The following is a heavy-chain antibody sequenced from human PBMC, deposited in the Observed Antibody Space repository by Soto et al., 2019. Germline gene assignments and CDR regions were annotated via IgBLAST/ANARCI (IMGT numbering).Heavy chain of an antibody. Sequence: QVQLVESGGGVVQPGRSLRLSCAASGFTFSSYAMHWVRQAPGKGLEWVAVISYDGSNKYYADSVKGRFTISRDNSKNTLYLQMNSLRAEDTAVYYCAREQVGATHLDNWGQGTLVTVSS. J-gene: IGHJ4*02. V-gene: IGHV3-30-3*01. CDR1: GFTFSSYA. CDR2: ISYDGSNK. D-gene: IGHD1-26*01. CDR3: AREQVGATHLDN.